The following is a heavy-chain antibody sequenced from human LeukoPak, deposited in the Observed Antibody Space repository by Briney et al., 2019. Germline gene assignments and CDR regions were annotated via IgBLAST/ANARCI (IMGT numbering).Heavy chain of an antibody. CDR2: INPNSGGT. CDR3: ARDHGKLVVVAADYFDY. J-gene: IGHJ4*02. V-gene: IGHV1-2*06. Sequence: ASVKVSCKASGYTFIDYYMHWVRQAPGQGLEWMGRINPNSGGTNYAQKFQGRVTMTRDTSITISYMELSRLRSDDTAVYYCARDHGKLVVVAADYFDYWGQGILVTVSS. D-gene: IGHD2-15*01. CDR1: GYTFIDYY.